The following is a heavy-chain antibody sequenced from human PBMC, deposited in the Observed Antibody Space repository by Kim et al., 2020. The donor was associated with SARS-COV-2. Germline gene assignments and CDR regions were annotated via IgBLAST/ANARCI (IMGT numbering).Heavy chain of an antibody. V-gene: IGHV1-58*01. Sequence: SVKVSCKASGFTFTSSAVQWVRQARGQRLEWIGWIVVGRGNTNYAQKFQERVTITRDMSTSTDYMELSSLRSEDTAVYYCAADRDGSGSSDYWGQGTLVTVSS. J-gene: IGHJ4*02. CDR1: GFTFTSSA. CDR3: AADRDGSGSSDY. CDR2: IVVGRGNT. D-gene: IGHD3-10*01.